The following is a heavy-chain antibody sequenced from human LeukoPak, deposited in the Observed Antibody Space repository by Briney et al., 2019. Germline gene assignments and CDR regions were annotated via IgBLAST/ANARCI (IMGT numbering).Heavy chain of an antibody. V-gene: IGHV3-53*01. J-gene: IGHJ6*02. CDR3: ARDGGSSTKEPTGGYYYYGMDV. Sequence: PGGSLRLSCAASGFTVSRNYMSRVRQAPGKGLEWVSLTYSNGSTSYTESVKGRFTISTDNSKNTLSLQLNSLRAEDTAVYYCARDGGSSTKEPTGGYYYYGMDVWGQGTTVTVFS. D-gene: IGHD1-1*01. CDR2: TYSNGST. CDR1: GFTVSRNY.